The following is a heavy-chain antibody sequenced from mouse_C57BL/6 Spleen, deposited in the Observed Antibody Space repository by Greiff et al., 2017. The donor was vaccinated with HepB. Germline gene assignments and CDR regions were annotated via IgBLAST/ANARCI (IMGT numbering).Heavy chain of an antibody. CDR1: GYTFTDYY. Sequence: VQLQQSGPELVKPGASVKISCKASGYTFTDYYMNWVKQSHGKSLEWIGDINPNNGGTSYNQKFKGKATLTVDKSSSTAYMELRSLTSEDSAVYYCARGGGLRRAYAMDYWGQGTSVTVSS. CDR2: INPNNGGT. CDR3: ARGGGLRRAYAMDY. V-gene: IGHV1-26*01. J-gene: IGHJ4*01. D-gene: IGHD2-4*01.